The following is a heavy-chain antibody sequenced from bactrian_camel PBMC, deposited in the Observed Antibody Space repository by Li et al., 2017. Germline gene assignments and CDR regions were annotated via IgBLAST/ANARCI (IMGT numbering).Heavy chain of an antibody. CDR2: LTRDGYP. CDR3: MADVLVIAGKPSVPPREY. V-gene: IGHV3S53*01. Sequence: HVQLVESRGGSVQAGGSLRLSCAASGDIYSSNYMVWFRQAPGKEREKISALTRDGYPGYAPSVKGRFTISRDRAENIMYLQMNDLKPEDSAMYYCMADVLVIAGKPSVPPREYWGRGTQVTVS. J-gene: IGHJ4*01. D-gene: IGHD1*01. CDR1: GDIYSSNY.